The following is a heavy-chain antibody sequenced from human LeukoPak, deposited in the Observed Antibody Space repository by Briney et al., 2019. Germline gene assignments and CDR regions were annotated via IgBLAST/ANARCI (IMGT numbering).Heavy chain of an antibody. CDR1: GFTYSSYS. CDR2: ISGSSSYI. V-gene: IGHV3-21*04. J-gene: IGHJ4*02. CDR3: ARDAHYDFWSGYYWDYFDY. D-gene: IGHD3-3*01. Sequence: GGSLRLSCAVSGFTYSSYSMNWVRQVPGKGLEWVSSISGSSSYIYYADSVKGRFTISRDNAKKSLNLQMNSLRSDDTAVYYCARDAHYDFWSGYYWDYFDYWGQGTLVTVSS.